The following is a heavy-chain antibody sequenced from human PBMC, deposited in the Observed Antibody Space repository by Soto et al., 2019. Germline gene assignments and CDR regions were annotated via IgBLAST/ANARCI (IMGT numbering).Heavy chain of an antibody. D-gene: IGHD6-13*01. CDR3: ARDLGPSSSWLHFDY. V-gene: IGHV1-69*13. J-gene: IGHJ4*02. Sequence: SVKVSCKASGGSLSTNPISWVRQAPGQGLEWMGGIIPIFGTANYAQKFQGRVTITADESTSTAYMELSSLRSEDTAVYYCARDLGPSSSWLHFDYWGQGTLVTVSS. CDR2: IIPIFGTA. CDR1: GGSLSTNP.